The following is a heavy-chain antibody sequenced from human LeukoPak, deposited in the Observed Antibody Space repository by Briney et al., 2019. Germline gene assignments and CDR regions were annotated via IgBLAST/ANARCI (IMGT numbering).Heavy chain of an antibody. V-gene: IGHV4-59*01. CDR1: GGSISGYY. D-gene: IGHD5-12*01. CDR2: FYYSGST. CDR3: ARGPNSGYGRFDY. Sequence: SETLSLTCTVSGGSISGYYWRWLRQPPRRGREWIGYFYYSGSTNYNPSLKGPVTISVDTSKNQFSLKLSSVTAADTAVYYCARGPNSGYGRFDYWGQGTLVTVSS. J-gene: IGHJ4*02.